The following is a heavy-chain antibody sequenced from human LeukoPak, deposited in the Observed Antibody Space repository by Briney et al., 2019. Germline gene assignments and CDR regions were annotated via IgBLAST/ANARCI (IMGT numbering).Heavy chain of an antibody. D-gene: IGHD5-24*01. CDR1: GFIFSSYA. J-gene: IGHJ4*02. CDR2: ISTSGDST. Sequence: PGGSLRLSCEVSGFIFSSYAMTWVRQAPGKGLEWVSDISTSGDSTHYSDSVKGRFTVSRDNSKHTLYLQMNSLRAEDTAGGGGGGGGGWLQFIEYFDSWGQGTLVTVSS. V-gene: IGHV3-23*01. CDR3: GGGGGWLQFIEYFDS.